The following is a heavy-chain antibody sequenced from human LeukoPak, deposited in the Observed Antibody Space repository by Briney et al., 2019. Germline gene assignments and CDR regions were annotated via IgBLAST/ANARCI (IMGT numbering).Heavy chain of an antibody. CDR3: ARGYGIYYDSSGYCDY. CDR1: GFTFSSYA. J-gene: IGHJ4*02. CDR2: INHSGST. D-gene: IGHD3-22*01. Sequence: PGGSLRLSCAASGFTFSSYAMSWIRQPPGKGLEWIGEINHSGSTNYNPSLKSRVTISVDTSKNQFSLKLSSVTAADTAVYYCARGYGIYYDSSGYCDYWGQGTLVTVSS. V-gene: IGHV4-34*01.